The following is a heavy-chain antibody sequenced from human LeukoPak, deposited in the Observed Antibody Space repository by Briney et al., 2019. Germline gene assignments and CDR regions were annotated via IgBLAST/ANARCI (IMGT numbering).Heavy chain of an antibody. CDR2: ISSTSSTI. Sequence: PGGSLRLSCAASGFTFSSYSMNWVRQAPGKGLEWVSYISSTSSTIYYADSVKGRFTISRDNAKNSLYLQMNSLRDEDTAVYYCARDPSGSYYRYWFDTWGHGILVTVSS. CDR1: GFTFSSYS. CDR3: ARDPSGSYYRYWFDT. V-gene: IGHV3-48*02. D-gene: IGHD1-26*01. J-gene: IGHJ5*01.